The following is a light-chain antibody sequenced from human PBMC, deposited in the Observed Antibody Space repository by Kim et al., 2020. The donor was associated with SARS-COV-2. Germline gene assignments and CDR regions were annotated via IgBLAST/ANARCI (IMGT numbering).Light chain of an antibody. CDR1: QSVSTY. J-gene: IGKJ1*01. CDR2: SAS. Sequence: EIQMTQSPSSLSASVRDRVTITCRASQSVSTYLNWFQQRPGKAPKLLIYSASTLQTGVSARFSGTGSGTEFTLTISSLQPEDFATYYCQQSDSMPWTFGLGTKVYIK. V-gene: IGKV1-39*01. CDR3: QQSDSMPWT.